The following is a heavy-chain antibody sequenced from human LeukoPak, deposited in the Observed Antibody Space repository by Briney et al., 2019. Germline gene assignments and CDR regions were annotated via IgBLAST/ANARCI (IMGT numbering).Heavy chain of an antibody. CDR2: INPSGGST. J-gene: IGHJ4*02. V-gene: IGHV1-46*01. Sequence: GASVKVSCKASGYIFTSYYMHWVRQAPGQGLEWMGIINPSGGSTSYAQKFQGRVTMTRDTSTSTVYMELSSLRSEDAAVYYCARRANIVVVPADGYDPYFDYWGQGTLVTVSS. D-gene: IGHD2-2*01. CDR1: GYIFTSYY. CDR3: ARRANIVVVPADGYDPYFDY.